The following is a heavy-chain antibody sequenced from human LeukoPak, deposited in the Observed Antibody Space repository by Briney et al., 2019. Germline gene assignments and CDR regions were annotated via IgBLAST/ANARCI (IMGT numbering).Heavy chain of an antibody. D-gene: IGHD6-19*01. CDR3: ANPYSGWTSFNY. CDR1: GLTFRSYA. CDR2: ISSSGST. J-gene: IGHJ4*02. V-gene: IGHV3-23*01. Sequence: GGSLRLSCAASGLTFRSYAVSWVRQAPGKGLEWVSGISSSGSTYYADSVKGRFTISRDNSKNTLYLQMNSLRVEDTAMYYCANPYSGWTSFNYWGQGTLVTVSS.